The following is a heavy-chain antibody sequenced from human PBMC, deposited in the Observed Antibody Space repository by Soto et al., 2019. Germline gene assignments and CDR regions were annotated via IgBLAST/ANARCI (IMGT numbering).Heavy chain of an antibody. CDR3: ARIEMASIK. CDR1: GASIRSGGYY. V-gene: IGHV4-31*03. CDR2: IYYTGST. Sequence: SETLSLTCIVSGASIRSGGYYWSWLRQSPGKGLEWIGHIYYTGSTFYSPSLKSRLTISLDTSKNQFSLDLRSVTAADKAMYYCARIEMASIKWGRGTLVTVYS. J-gene: IGHJ4*02.